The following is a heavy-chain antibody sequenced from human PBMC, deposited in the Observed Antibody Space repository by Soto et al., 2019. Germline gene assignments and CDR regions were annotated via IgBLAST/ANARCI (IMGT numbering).Heavy chain of an antibody. CDR2: ISAYNGNT. V-gene: IGHV1-18*01. CDR3: ARDLRYYYDSSGYYRPFDY. CDR1: GYTFTSYG. J-gene: IGHJ4*02. D-gene: IGHD3-22*01. Sequence: QVQLVQSGAEVKKPGASVKVSCKASGYTFTSYGISWVRQAPGQGLEWMGWISAYNGNTNYAQKLQVRVTMTTDTSTSTAYMELRSLRSDDTAVYYCARDLRYYYDSSGYYRPFDYWGQGTLVTVSS.